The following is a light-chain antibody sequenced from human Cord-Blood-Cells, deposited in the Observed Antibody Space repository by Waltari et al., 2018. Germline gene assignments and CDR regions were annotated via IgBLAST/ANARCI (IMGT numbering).Light chain of an antibody. Sequence: DIQLTQSPSFLSASVGDRVTITCRVSQGISSYLAWYQQKPGKAPKLLIYAASTLQSGVPSRFSGSGSGTEFTLTISSLQPEDFATYYCQQLNSYLTFGGGTKVEIK. J-gene: IGKJ4*01. CDR3: QQLNSYLT. CDR1: QGISSY. V-gene: IGKV1-9*01. CDR2: AAS.